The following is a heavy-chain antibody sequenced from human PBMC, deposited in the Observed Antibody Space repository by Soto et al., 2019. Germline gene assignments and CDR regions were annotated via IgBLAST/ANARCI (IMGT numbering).Heavy chain of an antibody. CDR3: ARDLTTGIDY. CDR1: GVTFSIDS. J-gene: IGHJ4*02. Sequence: APLKVSGKGSGVTFSIDSIGLVRQAPGQGLEWMGCINPNSGVTNYAQKFQGRVTMTMDTSISTAYMELSRLRSDDTAVYYCARDLTTGIDYWGQGTLVTV. V-gene: IGHV1-2*02. D-gene: IGHD4-4*01. CDR2: INPNSGVT.